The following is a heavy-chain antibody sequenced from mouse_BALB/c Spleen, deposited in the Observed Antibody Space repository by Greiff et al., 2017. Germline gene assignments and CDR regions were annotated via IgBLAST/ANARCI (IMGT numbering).Heavy chain of an antibody. J-gene: IGHJ4*01. Sequence: EVKLMESGGGLVQPGGSRKLSCAASGFTFSSFGMHWVRQAPEKGLEWVAYISSGSSTIYYADTVKGRFTISRDNPKNTLFLQMTSLRSEDTAMYYCARGGSTTVYARGYGGRENSVTVSS. D-gene: IGHD2-14*01. CDR3: ARGGSTTVYARGY. CDR1: GFTFSSFG. V-gene: IGHV5-17*02. CDR2: ISSGSSTI.